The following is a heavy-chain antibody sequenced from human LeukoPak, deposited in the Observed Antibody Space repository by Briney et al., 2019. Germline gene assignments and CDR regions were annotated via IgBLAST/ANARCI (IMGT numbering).Heavy chain of an antibody. CDR2: ISYDGSNK. D-gene: IGHD3-16*01. J-gene: IGHJ3*02. CDR1: GFTFSSYA. Sequence: GGSLRLSCAASGFTFSSYAMHWVRQAPGKGLEWVAVISYDGSNKYYADSVKGRFTISRDNSKNTLYLQMNSLRAEDTAVYYCARPTTGDVDAFDIWGQGTMVTVSS. V-gene: IGHV3-30*04. CDR3: ARPTTGDVDAFDI.